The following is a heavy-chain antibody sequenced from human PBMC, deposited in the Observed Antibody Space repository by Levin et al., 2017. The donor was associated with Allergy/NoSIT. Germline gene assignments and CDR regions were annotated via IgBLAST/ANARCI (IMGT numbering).Heavy chain of an antibody. V-gene: IGHV3-11*03. CDR1: GFTFSDYY. J-gene: IGHJ6*02. CDR3: ARAEGGYSGYDYDYYYGMDV. D-gene: IGHD5-12*01. CDR2: ISSSSSYT. Sequence: PGGSLRLSCAASGFTFSDYYMSWIRQAPGKGLEWVSYISSSSSYTNYADSVKGRFTISRDNAKKSLYLQMNSLRAEDTAVYYCARAEGGYSGYDYDYYYGMDVWGQGTTVTVSS.